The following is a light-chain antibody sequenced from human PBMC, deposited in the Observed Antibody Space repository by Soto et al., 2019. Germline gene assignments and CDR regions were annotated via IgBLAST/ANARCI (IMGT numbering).Light chain of an antibody. J-gene: IGKJ1*01. CDR2: GAS. CDR1: QSISSNF. Sequence: EIVLTQSPGTLSLSPGEGSTLSVMSSQSISSNFLAWYQQKPGQAPRLLIYGASTRATGIPARFSGSGSGTEFTLTISSLQSEDFAVYYCQQYNNWPRTFGQGTKVDIK. CDR3: QQYNNWPRT. V-gene: IGKV3-15*01.